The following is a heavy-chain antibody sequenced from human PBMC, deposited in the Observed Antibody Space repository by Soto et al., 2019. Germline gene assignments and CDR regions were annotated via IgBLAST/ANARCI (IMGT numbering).Heavy chain of an antibody. Sequence: QVQLVESGGGVVQPGRSLRLSCAASGFTFSSYGMHWVRQAPGKGLGWVGVIWYDGSNKYYADSVKGRFTISRDNSKNTLYLEMHSLRVEDTAVYYCARDRYSSGWYDLDYWGQGTLVTVSS. CDR2: IWYDGSNK. CDR1: GFTFSSYG. V-gene: IGHV3-33*01. J-gene: IGHJ4*02. CDR3: ARDRYSSGWYDLDY. D-gene: IGHD6-19*01.